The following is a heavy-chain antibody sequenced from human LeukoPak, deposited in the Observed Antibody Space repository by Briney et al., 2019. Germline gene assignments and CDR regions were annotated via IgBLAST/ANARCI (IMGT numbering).Heavy chain of an antibody. CDR3: ARDRDSGSRYLDAFDI. J-gene: IGHJ3*02. V-gene: IGHV3-33*01. Sequence: PGGSLRLSCAASGFTFSSYGMHWVRQAPGKGLEWVAVIWYDGSNKYYADSVKGRFTISRDNSKNTLYLQMNSLRAEDTAVYYCARDRDSGSRYLDAFDIWGQGTMVTVSS. D-gene: IGHD1-26*01. CDR2: IWYDGSNK. CDR1: GFTFSSYG.